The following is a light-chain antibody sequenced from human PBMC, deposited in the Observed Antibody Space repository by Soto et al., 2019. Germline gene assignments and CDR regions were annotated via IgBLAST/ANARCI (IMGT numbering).Light chain of an antibody. CDR3: SSYTSDTTHVV. J-gene: IGLJ2*01. CDR1: SSDVGLYNY. V-gene: IGLV2-14*03. CDR2: DVN. Sequence: QCALTQPASVSGSPGQSITISCTGSSSDVGLYNYVSWYQQHPGKAPKLMIYDVNDRPSGVSDRFSGSKSGNTASLTISGLQADDEADYFCSSYTSDTTHVVFGGGTKLTVL.